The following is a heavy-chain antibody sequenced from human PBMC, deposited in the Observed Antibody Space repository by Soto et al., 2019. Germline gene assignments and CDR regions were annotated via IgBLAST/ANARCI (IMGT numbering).Heavy chain of an antibody. Sequence: PGESLKISCKGSGYNFATDWIGWVRQMPGKGLEWMGIIYPADSDTRYSPSSQGQVTISADKSISTAYLQWSSLKASDTAMYFCARYWHSYSLNYYRRMEVWGQGTTVTVSS. D-gene: IGHD5-18*01. CDR2: IYPADSDT. V-gene: IGHV5-51*01. CDR3: ARYWHSYSLNYYRRMEV. J-gene: IGHJ6*02. CDR1: GYNFATDW.